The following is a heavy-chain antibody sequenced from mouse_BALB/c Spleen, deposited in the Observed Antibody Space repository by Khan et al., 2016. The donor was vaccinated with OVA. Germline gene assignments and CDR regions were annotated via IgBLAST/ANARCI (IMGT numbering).Heavy chain of an antibody. CDR1: GFTFSSFG. CDR3: ARMARTIN. Sequence: EVELVESGGGFLQPGGSRKLPCAASGFTFSSFGISWFRQPPTKSLELVATLNSNGVITYYPAIVKGLFPISRDNAKNTLYLQMSSLKSEDTAMYYCARMARTINWGQGTTLTVSS. CDR2: LNSNGVIT. V-gene: IGHV5-6-3*01. J-gene: IGHJ2*01.